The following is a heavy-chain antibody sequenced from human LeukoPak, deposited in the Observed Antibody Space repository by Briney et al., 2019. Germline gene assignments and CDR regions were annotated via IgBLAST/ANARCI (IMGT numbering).Heavy chain of an antibody. D-gene: IGHD5-18*01. CDR1: GFTFTNYA. J-gene: IGHJ4*02. Sequence: SGGSLRLSCSASGFTFTNYAMSWVRQASGKGLEWVSSISGSGGSTYYAASVRGRFTVSRDNSKNTLSLQMNSLRAEDTAVYYCARDHEERGYSYGRFDYWGQGTLVTVSS. CDR3: ARDHEERGYSYGRFDY. V-gene: IGHV3-23*01. CDR2: ISGSGGST.